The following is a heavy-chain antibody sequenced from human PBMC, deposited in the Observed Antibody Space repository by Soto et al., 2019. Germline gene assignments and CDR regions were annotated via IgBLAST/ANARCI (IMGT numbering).Heavy chain of an antibody. Sequence: ASVKVSCKASGGTLSSYAVSWVRQAPGQGLEWMGWIDTYNGDTEYAQNFQGRVTMTADTSTSTAYMDLRSLRSDDTAVYYCARQNDYGGSWGQGTLVTVSS. CDR1: GGTLSSYA. J-gene: IGHJ4*02. D-gene: IGHD4-17*01. CDR3: ARQNDYGGS. CDR2: IDTYNGDT. V-gene: IGHV1-18*01.